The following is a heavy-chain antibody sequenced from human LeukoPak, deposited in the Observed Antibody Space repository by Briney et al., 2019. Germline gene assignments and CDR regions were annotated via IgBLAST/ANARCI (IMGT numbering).Heavy chain of an antibody. J-gene: IGHJ5*02. CDR1: GGSISSSSYY. D-gene: IGHD3-10*01. Sequence: SETLSLTCTVSGGSISSSSYYWSWIRQPPGKGLEWIGYIYYSGSTNYKPSLKSQVTISVDTSKNQFSLKLSSVTAADTAVYYCARGGYYGSGNDFRFDPWGQGTLVTVSS. CDR3: ARGGYYGSGNDFRFDP. CDR2: IYYSGST. V-gene: IGHV4-61*01.